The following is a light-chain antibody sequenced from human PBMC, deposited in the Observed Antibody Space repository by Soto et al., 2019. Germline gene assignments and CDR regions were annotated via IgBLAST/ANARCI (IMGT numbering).Light chain of an antibody. CDR1: SSDVGGYNY. J-gene: IGLJ3*02. V-gene: IGLV2-14*01. CDR2: DVS. CDR3: SSYTSNSTRV. Sequence: QSALTQPASVSGSPGQSITISCTGTSSDVGGYNYVSWYQQHPGKAPKLMIYDVSKRPSGVSNRFSASKSDNTASLTISGLQAEDEADYYCSSYTSNSTRVFGGGTKLTVL.